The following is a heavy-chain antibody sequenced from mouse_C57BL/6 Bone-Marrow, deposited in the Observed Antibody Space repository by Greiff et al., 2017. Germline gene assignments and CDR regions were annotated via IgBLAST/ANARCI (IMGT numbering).Heavy chain of an antibody. D-gene: IGHD2-1*01. Sequence: QVQLKQSGAELARPGASVKLSCKASGYTFTSYGISWVKQRTGQGLEWIGEIYPSSGNTYYNEKFKGKATLTADKSSSTAYMELRSLTSEDSAVYFCARSYYGNYPMDYWGQGTSVTVSS. CDR1: GYTFTSYG. J-gene: IGHJ4*01. V-gene: IGHV1-81*01. CDR2: IYPSSGNT. CDR3: ARSYYGNYPMDY.